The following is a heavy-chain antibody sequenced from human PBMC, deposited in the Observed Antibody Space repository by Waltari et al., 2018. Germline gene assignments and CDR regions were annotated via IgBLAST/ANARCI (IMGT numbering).Heavy chain of an antibody. CDR2: IARTSSRI. D-gene: IGHD1-1*01. J-gene: IGHJ4*02. CDR3: ARDAGGFDY. V-gene: IGHV3-48*04. Sequence: EVQLVESGGGLVQPGGSLRLSCAASGFTFSSYAMNWVRQAPGKGPGGLSFIARTSSRIFYADSVKGRFTVSRDNAKNSLYLQMYSLRAEDTAVYYCARDAGGFDYWGQGTLVTVSS. CDR1: GFTFSSYA.